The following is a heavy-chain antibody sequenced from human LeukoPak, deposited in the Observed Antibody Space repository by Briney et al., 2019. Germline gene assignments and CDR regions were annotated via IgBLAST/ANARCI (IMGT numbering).Heavy chain of an antibody. CDR2: ISSSSSTI. D-gene: IGHD5-18*01. Sequence: GGSLRLSCAASGFTFSSYSMNWVRQAPGKGLEWVSYISSSSSTIYYADSVKGRFTISRDNAKNSLYLQMNSLRAEDTAVYYCARKDTAMANVWGQGTLVTVSS. J-gene: IGHJ4*02. V-gene: IGHV3-48*04. CDR1: GFTFSSYS. CDR3: ARKDTAMANV.